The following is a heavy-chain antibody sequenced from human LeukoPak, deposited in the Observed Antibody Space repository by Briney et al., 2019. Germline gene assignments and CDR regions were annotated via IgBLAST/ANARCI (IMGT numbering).Heavy chain of an antibody. CDR3: ARRAYYDSSGYYSHFDY. J-gene: IGHJ4*02. CDR2: INHSGST. Sequence: PSETLSLTCTVSGGSISSGGYYWSWIRQPPGKGLEWIGEINHSGSTNYNPSLKSRVTISVDTSKNQFSLKLSSVTAADTAVYYCARRAYYDSSGYYSHFDYWGQGTLVTVSS. CDR1: GGSISSGGYY. V-gene: IGHV4-39*07. D-gene: IGHD3-22*01.